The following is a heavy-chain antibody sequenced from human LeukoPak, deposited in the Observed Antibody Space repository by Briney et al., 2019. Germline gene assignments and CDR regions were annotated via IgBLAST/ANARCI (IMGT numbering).Heavy chain of an antibody. J-gene: IGHJ4*02. D-gene: IGHD2-15*01. Sequence: EASVKVSCKASGYTFTGYYMHWVRQAPGQGLEWMGWINTNTGNPTYAQGFTGRFVFSLDTSVSTAYLQISSLKAEDTAVYYCARGPERGLGYCSGGSCYVYWGQGTLVTVSS. CDR3: ARGPERGLGYCSGGSCYVY. CDR1: GYTFTGYY. CDR2: INTNTGNP. V-gene: IGHV7-4-1*02.